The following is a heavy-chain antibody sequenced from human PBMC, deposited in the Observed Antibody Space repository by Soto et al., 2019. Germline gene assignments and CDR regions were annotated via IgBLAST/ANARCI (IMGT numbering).Heavy chain of an antibody. J-gene: IGHJ4*02. V-gene: IGHV3-66*01. CDR2: IYSDGST. CDR1: GFTVSTKY. CDR3: ARDPWAADY. D-gene: IGHD3-16*01. Sequence: EVQLVESGGGLVQPGGSLRLSCAASGFTVSTKYMSWVCQAPGKGLEWVSVIYSDGSTFYADSVRGRFTISRDNSKNTVNLQMNSLRAEDTAVYYCARDPWAADYWGQGTLVTVSS.